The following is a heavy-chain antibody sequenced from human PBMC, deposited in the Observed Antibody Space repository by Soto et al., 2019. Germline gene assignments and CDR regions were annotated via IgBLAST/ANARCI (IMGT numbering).Heavy chain of an antibody. J-gene: IGHJ6*02. CDR1: GFTFSSYA. CDR2: ISYDGSNK. V-gene: IGHV3-30-3*01. Sequence: LRLSCAASGFTFSSYAMHWVRQAPGKGLEWVAVISYDGSNKYYADSVKGRFTISRDNSKNTLYLQMNSLRAEDTAVYYCARDVESGSSQYYYYYYGMDVWGQGTTVTVSS. CDR3: ARDVESGSSQYYYYYYGMDV. D-gene: IGHD1-26*01.